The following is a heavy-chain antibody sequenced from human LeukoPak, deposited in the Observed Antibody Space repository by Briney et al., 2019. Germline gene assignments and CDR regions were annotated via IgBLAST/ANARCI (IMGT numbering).Heavy chain of an antibody. CDR2: ISGSGGST. V-gene: IGHV3-23*01. CDR1: GFTFSSYG. CDR3: ARAGQQLDYDAFDI. J-gene: IGHJ3*02. Sequence: GGSLRLSCAASGFTFSSYGMSWVRQAPGKGLEWVSAISGSGGSTYYGDSVKGRFTISRDNSKNTLYLQMNSLRTEDTAVYYCARAGQQLDYDAFDIWGQGTMVIVSS. D-gene: IGHD6-13*01.